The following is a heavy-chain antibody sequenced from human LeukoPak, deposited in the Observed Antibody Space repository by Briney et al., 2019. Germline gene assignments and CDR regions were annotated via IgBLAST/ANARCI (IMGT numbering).Heavy chain of an antibody. V-gene: IGHV4-59*01. CDR3: ARAPLYYDSSGYVTYYFDY. Sequence: SETLSLTCTVSGGSISSYYWSWIRQPPGKGLEWIGYIYYSGSTNYNPSLKSRVTISVDTSKNQFSLKLSSVTAADTAVYYSARAPLYYDSSGYVTYYFDYWGQGTLVTVSS. CDR2: IYYSGST. D-gene: IGHD3-22*01. J-gene: IGHJ4*02. CDR1: GGSISSYY.